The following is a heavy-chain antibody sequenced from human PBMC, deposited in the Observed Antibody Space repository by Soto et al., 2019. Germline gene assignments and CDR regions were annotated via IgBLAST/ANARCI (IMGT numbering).Heavy chain of an antibody. CDR3: ARGSVDTVDSSGFYEY. Sequence: TLSLTCAVYGGSFSAYYWSWIRQPPGKGLEWIGEINHSGGTSYNPSLKSRVTISVDTSKSQFSLKLTSVTAADRAVYYCARGSVDTVDSSGFYEYWGRGTPVTVSS. CDR1: GGSFSAYY. V-gene: IGHV4-34*01. CDR2: INHSGGT. D-gene: IGHD3-22*01. J-gene: IGHJ4*02.